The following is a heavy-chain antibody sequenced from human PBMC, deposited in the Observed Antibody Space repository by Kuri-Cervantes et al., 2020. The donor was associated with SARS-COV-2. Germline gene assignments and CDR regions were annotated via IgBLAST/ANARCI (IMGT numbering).Heavy chain of an antibody. V-gene: IGHV3-74*01. CDR3: ARERREDYSNYGWYLDL. Sequence: GASLKICCAASGITFGNYRMHLVRQAPGKGLVWVSRFMSDGTSPSYADSVRGRFTISRDNAKSTLYLQMNSLRDDDTAVYYCARERREDYSNYGWYLDLWGRGTLVTVSS. D-gene: IGHD4-11*01. CDR2: FMSDGTSP. CDR1: GITFGNYR. J-gene: IGHJ2*01.